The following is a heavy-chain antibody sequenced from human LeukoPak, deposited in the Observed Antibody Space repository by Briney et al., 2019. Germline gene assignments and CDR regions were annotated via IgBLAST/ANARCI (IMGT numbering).Heavy chain of an antibody. Sequence: SETLSLTCAVYGGSFSGYYWSWIRQPPGKGLEWIGETNHSGRTNYNPSLKSRVTISVDTSKNQFSLKLSSVTAADTAVYYCARVKRVGIAAAGTAGYWGQGTLVTVSS. V-gene: IGHV4-34*01. D-gene: IGHD6-13*01. CDR2: TNHSGRT. CDR1: GGSFSGYY. J-gene: IGHJ4*02. CDR3: ARVKRVGIAAAGTAGY.